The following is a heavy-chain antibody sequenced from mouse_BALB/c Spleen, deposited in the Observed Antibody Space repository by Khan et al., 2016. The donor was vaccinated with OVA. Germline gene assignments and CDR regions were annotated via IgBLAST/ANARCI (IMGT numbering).Heavy chain of an antibody. Sequence: QVQLQQPGAELVKPGASVKLSCKASGYTFSSYWMHWVKQRPGQGLEWIGEIDPSDSHTNYNQKFKGKATLNVDKSSSTAYMHLSSLTSEDSAVYYGAISYYYGSSTWFAYWGQGTLVTVSA. CDR2: IDPSDSHT. CDR1: GYTFSSYW. D-gene: IGHD1-1*01. V-gene: IGHV1-69*02. J-gene: IGHJ3*01. CDR3: AISYYYGSSTWFAY.